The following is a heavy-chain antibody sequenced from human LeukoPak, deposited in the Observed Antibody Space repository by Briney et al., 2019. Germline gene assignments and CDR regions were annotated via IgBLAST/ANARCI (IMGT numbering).Heavy chain of an antibody. V-gene: IGHV4-61*02. CDR1: GDSISSGDYY. Sequence: SETLSLTCTVSGDSISSGDYYWSWIRQPAGKGLDWIGRISSSGSTNYNPSLKSRVTISVDTSKNQFSLKLSSVTAADTAVYYCARGLGVAARLKRWFDPWGQGTLVTVSS. CDR3: ARGLGVAARLKRWFDP. CDR2: ISSSGST. D-gene: IGHD6-6*01. J-gene: IGHJ5*02.